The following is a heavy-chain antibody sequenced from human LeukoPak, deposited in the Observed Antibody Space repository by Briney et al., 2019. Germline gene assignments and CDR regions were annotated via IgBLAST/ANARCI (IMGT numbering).Heavy chain of an antibody. V-gene: IGHV4-4*07. Sequence: SETLSLTCTVSVGSISDYFCTWIRQPAGKGLEWIGRIHATGSTIYSPSLKSRVTMSLDTSKNQFSLELSSVTAADTAVYYCARDSGSDFVYWGQGTPVTVSS. D-gene: IGHD5-12*01. CDR1: VGSISDYF. J-gene: IGHJ4*02. CDR2: IHATGST. CDR3: ARDSGSDFVY.